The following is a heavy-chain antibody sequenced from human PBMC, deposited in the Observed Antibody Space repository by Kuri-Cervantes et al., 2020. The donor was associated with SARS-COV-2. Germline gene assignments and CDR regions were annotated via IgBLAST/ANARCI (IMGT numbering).Heavy chain of an antibody. D-gene: IGHD2-2*01. Sequence: LRLSCTVSGGSISSSSYYWSWIRQPPGKGLEWIGEINHSGSTNYNPSLKSRVTISVDTSKNQFSLKLSSVTAADTAVYYCARGPHCSSTSCNRDYWGQGTLVTVSS. CDR2: INHSGST. CDR1: GGSISSSSYY. J-gene: IGHJ4*02. CDR3: ARGPHCSSTSCNRDY. V-gene: IGHV4-39*07.